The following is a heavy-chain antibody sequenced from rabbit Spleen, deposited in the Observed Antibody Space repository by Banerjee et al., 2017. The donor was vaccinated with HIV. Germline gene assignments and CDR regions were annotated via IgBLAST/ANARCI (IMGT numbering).Heavy chain of an antibody. CDR2: VNSYTGRP. CDR3: ARDSGSSFSSYGMDL. V-gene: IGHV1S45*01. D-gene: IGHD8-1*01. J-gene: IGHJ3*01. CDR1: GFTLSSYW. Sequence: QEQVVESGGDLVQPEGSLTLTCTASGFTLSSYWICWVRQAPGKGLEWIACVNSYTGRPVYASWTKGPFTISKTASTTVTLQMTSLTAADTATYFCARDSGSSFSSYGMDLWGQGTLVTVS.